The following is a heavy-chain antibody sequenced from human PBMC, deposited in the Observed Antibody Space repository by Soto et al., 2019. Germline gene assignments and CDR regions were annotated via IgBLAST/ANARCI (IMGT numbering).Heavy chain of an antibody. CDR2: ISYDGSNK. CDR3: AKASAADTGQGYFDY. CDR1: GFTFSSYA. V-gene: IGHV3-30-3*01. Sequence: PGGSLRLSCAASGFTFSSYAMHWVRQAPGKGLEWVAVISYDGSNKYYADSVKGRSTISRDNSKNTLYLQMNSLRAEDTAVYYCAKASAADTGQGYFDYWGQGTLVTVSS. J-gene: IGHJ4*02. D-gene: IGHD6-13*01.